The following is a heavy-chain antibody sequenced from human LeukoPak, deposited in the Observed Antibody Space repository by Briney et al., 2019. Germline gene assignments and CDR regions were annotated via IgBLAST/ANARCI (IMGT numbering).Heavy chain of an antibody. D-gene: IGHD3-10*01. CDR1: GFTFSSYA. V-gene: IGHV3-23*01. CDR2: ISGSGGRT. CDR3: ALFLLWFGELLRVDAFDI. Sequence: GRSLRLSCAASGFTFSSYAMSWVRQAPGKGLEWVSAISGSGGRTYYADSVKGRFTFSRDNSKNTLYLQMNSLRAGDTAVYYCALFLLWFGELLRVDAFDIWGQGTMVTVAS. J-gene: IGHJ3*02.